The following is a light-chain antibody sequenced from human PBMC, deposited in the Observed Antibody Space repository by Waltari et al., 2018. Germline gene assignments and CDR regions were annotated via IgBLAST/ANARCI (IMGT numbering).Light chain of an antibody. CDR3: QQSYSAPHT. CDR1: QSISNS. J-gene: IGKJ2*01. V-gene: IGKV1-39*01. CDR2: AAS. Sequence: DIQMTQSPSSLSASVGDRVTITCRTSQSISNSLNWYKQKPGEAPKLLIYAASSLQSGVPSSISGSGSGTDFTLTISSLQPEDFATYYCQQSYSAPHTFGQGTNLEI.